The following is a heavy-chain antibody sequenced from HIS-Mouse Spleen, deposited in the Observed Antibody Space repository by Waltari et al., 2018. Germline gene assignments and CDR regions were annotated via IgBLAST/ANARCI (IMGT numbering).Heavy chain of an antibody. V-gene: IGHV1-46*01. CDR3: ARDRLGLDY. CDR2: INPSGGST. J-gene: IGHJ4*02. D-gene: IGHD7-27*01. Sequence: QVQLVQSGAEVKKPGASGKVSCKASGXTSTSHYMQWVRQAPGKGVEWMGMINPSGGSTSYAQKFQGRVTMTRDTSTSTVYMELSSLRSEDTAVYYCARDRLGLDYWGQGTLVTVSS. CDR1: GXTSTSHY.